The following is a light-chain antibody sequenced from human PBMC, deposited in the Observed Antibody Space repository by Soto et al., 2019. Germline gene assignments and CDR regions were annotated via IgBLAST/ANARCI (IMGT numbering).Light chain of an antibody. J-gene: IGLJ1*01. CDR1: SSDVGGYTY. V-gene: IGLV2-14*01. CDR2: DVS. Sequence: SALTQPASVSGSPGQSITISCPGTSSDVGGYTYVSWYQQHPGKAPKLMIYDVSNRPSGVSNRFSGSKSGNTASLTISGLQAEDEADYYCSSYTSSSTVFGTGTKLTVL. CDR3: SSYTSSSTV.